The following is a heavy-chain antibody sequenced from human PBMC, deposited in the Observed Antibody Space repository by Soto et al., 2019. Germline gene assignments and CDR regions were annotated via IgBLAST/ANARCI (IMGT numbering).Heavy chain of an antibody. CDR3: ARAGDSSGPVALGY. V-gene: IGHV4-30-2*01. D-gene: IGHD6-19*01. Sequence: SETLSLTCTVSGGSVSSNSYSWGWIRQPPGKGLEWIGYIYHSGSTYYNPSLKSRVTISVDRSKNQFSLKLSSVTAADTAVYYCARAGDSSGPVALGYWGQGTLVTVSS. J-gene: IGHJ4*02. CDR1: GGSVSSNSYS. CDR2: IYHSGST.